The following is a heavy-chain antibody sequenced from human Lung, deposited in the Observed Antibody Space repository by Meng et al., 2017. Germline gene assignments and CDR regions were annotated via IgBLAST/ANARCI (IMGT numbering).Heavy chain of an antibody. CDR3: TSGGYLDY. J-gene: IGHJ4*02. Sequence: QVQLVQSGSELKKPGASVKVSCKASGYTFTNYGMNWVRQAPGQGLEWMGWNNTNTGNPTYVPGFTGRFVFSLDTSVSTAYLQINSLKAEDTAVYYCTSGGYLDYWGQGTLVTVSS. CDR2: NNTNTGNP. D-gene: IGHD3-10*01. CDR1: GYTFTNYG. V-gene: IGHV7-4-1*02.